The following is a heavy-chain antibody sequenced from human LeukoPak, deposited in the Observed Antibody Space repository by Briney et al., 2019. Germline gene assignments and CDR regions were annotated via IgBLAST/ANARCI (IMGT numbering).Heavy chain of an antibody. CDR1: GYSFANYW. D-gene: IGHD2-2*01. CDR3: ARHLLSTSFVDY. J-gene: IGHJ4*02. CDR2: IYPGDSDT. V-gene: IGHV5-51*01. Sequence: GESLKISCKGSGYSFANYWIGWVRQTPGKGLEWMGIIYPGDSDTRYSPSFQGQVSISADKSISTAYLQWGSLKASDTAMYYCARHLLSTSFVDYWGQGTLVTVSS.